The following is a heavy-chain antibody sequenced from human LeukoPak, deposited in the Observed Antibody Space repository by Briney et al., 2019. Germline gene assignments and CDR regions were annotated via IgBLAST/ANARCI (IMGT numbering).Heavy chain of an antibody. CDR1: GFTSSDYY. V-gene: IGHV3-11*01. Sequence: GGSLRLSCEASGFTSSDYYMSWLRQAPGKGLEWVSYISTSGSTIYYADSVKGRFTISRDNAKSSLYLQMSSLRAEDTAVYYCARGGYSYGYIQEYWGLGTLVTVSS. D-gene: IGHD5-18*01. J-gene: IGHJ4*02. CDR3: ARGGYSYGYIQEY. CDR2: ISTSGSTI.